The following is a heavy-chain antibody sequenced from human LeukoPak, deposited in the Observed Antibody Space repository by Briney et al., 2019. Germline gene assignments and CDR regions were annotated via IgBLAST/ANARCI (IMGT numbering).Heavy chain of an antibody. Sequence: TLSLTCTVSGGSISSGGYYWSWIRQHPGKGLEWIGYIYYSGSTYYNPSLKSRVTISVDTSKNQFSLKLSSVTAADTAVYYCARASEYQLLKGGFDPWGQGTLVTVSS. D-gene: IGHD2-2*01. CDR3: ARASEYQLLKGGFDP. CDR1: GGSISSGGYY. CDR2: IYYSGST. V-gene: IGHV4-31*03. J-gene: IGHJ5*02.